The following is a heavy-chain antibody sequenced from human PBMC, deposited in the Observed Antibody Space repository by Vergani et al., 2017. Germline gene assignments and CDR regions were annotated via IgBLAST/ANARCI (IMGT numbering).Heavy chain of an antibody. J-gene: IGHJ3*01. CDR2: ISSTRDHI. CDR1: GFTLNIYS. V-gene: IGHV3-21*01. Sequence: EVQLVESGGGLVKPGGSLRLSCTASGFTLNIYSMNWVRQAPGKGLEWVSGISSTRDHIYHADSLKGRFTISSDNAKDAIFLHMNNQRTDDTAVYSCARDLQSSYAMDLWGQGTAVTVSS. CDR3: ARDLQSSYAMDL.